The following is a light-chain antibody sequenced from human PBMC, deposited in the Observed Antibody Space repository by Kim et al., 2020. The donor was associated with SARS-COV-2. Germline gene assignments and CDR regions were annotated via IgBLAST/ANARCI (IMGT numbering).Light chain of an antibody. CDR1: TSNIGSNT. J-gene: IGLJ2*01. V-gene: IGLV1-44*01. CDR3: ASWDDSLNGQVV. CDR2: SNN. Sequence: HRVTISCSGNTSNIGSNTVNWYQQLPGTAPKLLMHSNNQRPSGVPDRFSGSKSGTSAFLAISGLQSEDEADYYCASWDDSLNGQVVFGGGTQLTVL.